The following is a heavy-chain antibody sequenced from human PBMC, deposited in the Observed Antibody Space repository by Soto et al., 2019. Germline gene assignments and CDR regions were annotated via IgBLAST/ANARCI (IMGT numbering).Heavy chain of an antibody. CDR3: ARWGCSGSNCNLNQRSFDL. CDR2: IWYDGSNK. CDR1: GFIFNEYG. J-gene: IGHJ4*02. V-gene: IGHV3-33*03. Sequence: QVHLVDSGGGVVQQGRSLRLSCAASGFIFNEYGMHWVRQAPGKGLEWVAVIWYDGSNKYYADSVKGRFTFSRDNSKNTMSLQMNSLRVEDTAVYYCARWGCSGSNCNLNQRSFDLWGQGTLVTVSS. D-gene: IGHD2-15*01.